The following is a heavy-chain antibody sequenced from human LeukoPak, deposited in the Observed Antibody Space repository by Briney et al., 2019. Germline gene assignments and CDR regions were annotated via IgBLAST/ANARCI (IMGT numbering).Heavy chain of an antibody. D-gene: IGHD3-22*01. CDR2: ISAYNGNT. CDR1: GYTFTSYG. CDR3: ARDWYYYDSSGFHFPDY. J-gene: IGHJ4*02. Sequence: RASVKVSCKVSGYTFTSYGISWVRQAPGQGLEWMGWISAYNGNTNYAQKLQGRVTMTTDTSTSTAYMELRSLRSDDTAVYYCARDWYYYDSSGFHFPDYWGLGTLVTVSS. V-gene: IGHV1-18*01.